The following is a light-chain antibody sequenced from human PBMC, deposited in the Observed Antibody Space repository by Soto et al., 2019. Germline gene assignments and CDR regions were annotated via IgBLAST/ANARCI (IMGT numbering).Light chain of an antibody. V-gene: IGLV4-69*01. Sequence: QLVLTQSPSASASLGASVKLTCTLSSGHSSYAIAWHQQQPEKGPRYLMKVNRDGSHNKGAGIPDRFSGSSSGAERYLTISGLHAEDEADYYCQTWGTGIAVFGGGTQLTVL. J-gene: IGLJ7*01. CDR2: VNRDGSH. CDR3: QTWGTGIAV. CDR1: SGHSSYA.